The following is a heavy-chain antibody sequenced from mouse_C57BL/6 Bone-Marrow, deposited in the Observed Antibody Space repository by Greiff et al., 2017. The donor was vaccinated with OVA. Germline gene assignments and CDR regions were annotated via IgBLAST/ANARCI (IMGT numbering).Heavy chain of an antibody. CDR2: INYDGSST. CDR3: ARDRGLGAMDY. D-gene: IGHD2-4*01. V-gene: IGHV5-16*01. CDR1: GFTFSDYY. J-gene: IGHJ4*01. Sequence: EVQLVESEGGLVQPGSSMKLSCTASGFTFSDYYMAWVRQVPEKGLEWVANINYDGSSTYYLDSLKSRFIISRDNAKNILYLQRSRLKSEDTATYYCARDRGLGAMDYWGQGTSVTVSS.